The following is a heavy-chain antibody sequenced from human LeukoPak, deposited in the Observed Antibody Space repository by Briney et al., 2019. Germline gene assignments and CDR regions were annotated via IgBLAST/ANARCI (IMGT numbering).Heavy chain of an antibody. D-gene: IGHD5-18*01. V-gene: IGHV3-30*04. CDR2: ISYDGSNK. J-gene: IGHJ4*02. CDR3: ARDLPLWFFDY. CDR1: GFTFSSYA. Sequence: PGGSLRLSCAASGFTFSSYAMSWVRQAPGKGLEWVAVISYDGSNKYYADSVEGRFTISRDNSKNTLCLQMNSLRAEDTAVYYCARDLPLWFFDYWGQGTLVTVSS.